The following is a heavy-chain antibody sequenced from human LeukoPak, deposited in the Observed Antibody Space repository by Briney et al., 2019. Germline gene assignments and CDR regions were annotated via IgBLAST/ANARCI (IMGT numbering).Heavy chain of an antibody. Sequence: GGSLRLSCAASGFTFDDYAMHWVRQAPGKGLEWVSGISWNSGSIGYADSVKGRFTISRYNAKNSLYLKMNSLRAEDTALYYCARERSGYAYWGQGTLVTVSS. D-gene: IGHD3-22*01. CDR2: ISWNSGSI. J-gene: IGHJ4*02. CDR1: GFTFDDYA. CDR3: ARERSGYAY. V-gene: IGHV3-9*01.